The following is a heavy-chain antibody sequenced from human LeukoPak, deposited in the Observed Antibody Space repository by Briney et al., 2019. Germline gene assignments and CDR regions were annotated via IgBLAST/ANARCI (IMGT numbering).Heavy chain of an antibody. J-gene: IGHJ1*01. CDR3: ARDGYCTSASCYLPEYFQH. D-gene: IGHD2-2*01. CDR1: GFTFSDYY. CDR2: ITSSGGSM. V-gene: IGHV3-11*04. Sequence: GGPLRLSCAASGFTFSDYYMTWVRQAPGKGLEWVSYITSSGGSMYYADSVKGRFTISRDNAKNSLYLQMNSLRAEDTAVYYCARDGYCTSASCYLPEYFQHWGQGTLVTVSS.